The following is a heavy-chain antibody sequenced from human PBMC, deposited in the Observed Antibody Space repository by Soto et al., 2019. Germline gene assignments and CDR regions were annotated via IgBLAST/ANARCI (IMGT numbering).Heavy chain of an antibody. CDR1: GFTFSDYY. J-gene: IGHJ4*02. V-gene: IGHV3-11*01. CDR3: AANDYGRGYFDY. Sequence: PGGSLRLSCAASGFTFSDYYMDWMRQAPGKGLEWVSYISSSGDTIYYADSVKGRFTISRDNAKNSLYPQMNSLRAEDTAVYFCAANDYGRGYFDYWGQGTRVTVSS. D-gene: IGHD4-17*01. CDR2: ISSSGDTI.